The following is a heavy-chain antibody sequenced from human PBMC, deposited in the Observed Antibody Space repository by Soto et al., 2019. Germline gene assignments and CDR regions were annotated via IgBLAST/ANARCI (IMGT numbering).Heavy chain of an antibody. Sequence: ASVKVFCTTSGYTFTVYYMHWVRQATGQVLEWMGWINPNSGDRNYAQKFQGRVTMAGDTSISTAYMELSRLRSDDTAVYYCARESNIVVVPAAINAFDIWGQGKMVTVSS. CDR2: INPNSGDR. V-gene: IGHV1-2*02. CDR3: ARESNIVVVPAAINAFDI. CDR1: GYTFTVYY. J-gene: IGHJ3*02. D-gene: IGHD2-2*02.